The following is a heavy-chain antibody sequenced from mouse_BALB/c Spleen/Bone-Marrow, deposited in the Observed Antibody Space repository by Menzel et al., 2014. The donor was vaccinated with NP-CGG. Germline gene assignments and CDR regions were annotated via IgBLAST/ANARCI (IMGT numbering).Heavy chain of an antibody. Sequence: EVKLVESGGGLVQPGGSLELSCATSGFTFSDYYMYWVRRTPEKRLEWVAYISNGGGSTYYPDTVKGRFTISRDNAKNTLYLQMSRLKSEDTAMYYCARHLYGNYGAMDYWGQGTSVTVSS. D-gene: IGHD2-1*01. J-gene: IGHJ4*01. CDR2: ISNGGGST. CDR1: GFTFSDYY. CDR3: ARHLYGNYGAMDY. V-gene: IGHV5-12*02.